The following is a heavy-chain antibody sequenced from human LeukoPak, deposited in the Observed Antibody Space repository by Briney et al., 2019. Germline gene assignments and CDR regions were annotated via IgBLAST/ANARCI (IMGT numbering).Heavy chain of an antibody. Sequence: GGSLRLSCAASGFTFSDYATTWVRPTPGQDLEWVSTIAYIGTYYADSVRGRFTISRDDSKDTLYLQMNNLRAEDSAVYYCVKGLHLFDVWGQGTTVTVSS. CDR3: VKGLHLFDV. V-gene: IGHV3-23*01. J-gene: IGHJ6*02. CDR1: GFTFSDYA. D-gene: IGHD2-15*01. CDR2: IAYIGT.